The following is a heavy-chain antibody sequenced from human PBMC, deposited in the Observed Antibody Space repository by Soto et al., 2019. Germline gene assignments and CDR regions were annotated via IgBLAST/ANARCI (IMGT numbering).Heavy chain of an antibody. D-gene: IGHD2-21*01. CDR3: AKDRVAALNVGGMDV. J-gene: IGHJ6*02. CDR2: MSYDGSNT. CDR1: RFSFSSYG. Sequence: QVQLVESGGGVVQPGRSLRLSCAASRFSFSSYGMHWVRQGPGKGLEWVTFMSYDGSNTFYADSVKGRFTISRDNSKNTPYLQMNSLRPEDTAVYYCAKDRVAALNVGGMDVWGQGTTVTVSS. V-gene: IGHV3-30*18.